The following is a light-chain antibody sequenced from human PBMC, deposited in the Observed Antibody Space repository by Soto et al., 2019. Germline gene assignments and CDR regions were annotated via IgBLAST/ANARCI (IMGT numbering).Light chain of an antibody. CDR1: SGSIASNY. V-gene: IGLV6-57*02. Sequence: NFMLTQPHSVSESPGKTVTLSCTGSSGSIASNYVQWYQQRPGSAPTTVIYEDNQRPSGVPDRFSGSIDSSSNSASLTISGLKTEDEADYYCQSYDSSNHNVVFGGGTKLTVL. CDR2: EDN. J-gene: IGLJ2*01. CDR3: QSYDSSNHNVV.